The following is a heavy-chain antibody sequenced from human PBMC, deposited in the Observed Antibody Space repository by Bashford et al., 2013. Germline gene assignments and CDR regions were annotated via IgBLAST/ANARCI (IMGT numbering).Heavy chain of an antibody. V-gene: IGHV4-34*01. CDR2: INHSGST. J-gene: IGHJ2*01. CDR3: ARHLRDVYYFDL. D-gene: IGHD4-17*01. Sequence: WIRQPPGKGLEWIGEINHSGSTNYNPSLKSRVTISVDTSKNQFSLKLSSVTAADTSVYYCARHLRDVYYFDLWGRGTLVTVSS.